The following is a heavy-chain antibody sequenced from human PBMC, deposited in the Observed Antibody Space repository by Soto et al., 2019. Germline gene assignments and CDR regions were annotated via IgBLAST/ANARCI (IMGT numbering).Heavy chain of an antibody. V-gene: IGHV3-7*01. Sequence: GGSLRLSCTVSGFSLSSYWMSWVRQAPGKGLEWVANIIQDGSEKQYVDSVKGRFTISRDNAKNSLYLQMNGLRAEDTAVYYCARRHSAPDYWGPGTLVTVSS. CDR3: ARRHSAPDY. CDR2: IIQDGSEK. CDR1: GFSLSSYW. J-gene: IGHJ4*02.